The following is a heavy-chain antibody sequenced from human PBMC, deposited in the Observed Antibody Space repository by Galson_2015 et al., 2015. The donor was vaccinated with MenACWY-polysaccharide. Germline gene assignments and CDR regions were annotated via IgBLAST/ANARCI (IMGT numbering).Heavy chain of an antibody. CDR2: IYYSGST. J-gene: IGHJ4*02. CDR3: ARHFSRVAGSISAFDY. V-gene: IGHV4-59*01. D-gene: IGHD6-19*01. CDR1: GGSISSYY. Sequence: TLSLTCTVSGGSISSYYWSWLRQPPGKGLEWIGYIYYSGSTNYNPSLKSRVTISVDTSKNQFSLKLSSVTAADTAVYYCARHFSRVAGSISAFDYWGQGTLVTVSS.